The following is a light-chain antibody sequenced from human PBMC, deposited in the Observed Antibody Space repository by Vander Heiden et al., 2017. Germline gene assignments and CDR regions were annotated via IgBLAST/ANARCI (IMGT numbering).Light chain of an antibody. V-gene: IGLV1-40*01. CDR2: GNS. CDR3: QSYDSSLSRV. Sequence: QPVLTHLLSASSAPWHIVTISSTGSSSNTGAGYDVHWYQQLPGTAPRLLIYGNSNRPSGVPDRFSGSKSGTSASLAITGLQAEDEADYYCQSYDSSLSRVFGGGTKLTVL. CDR1: SSNTGAGYD. J-gene: IGLJ2*01.